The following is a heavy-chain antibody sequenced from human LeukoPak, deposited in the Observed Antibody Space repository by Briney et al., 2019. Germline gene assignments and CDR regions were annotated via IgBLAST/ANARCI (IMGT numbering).Heavy chain of an antibody. CDR3: AKAHYKRVDY. J-gene: IGHJ4*02. D-gene: IGHD4-11*01. CDR1: GFTFSSYS. Sequence: GGSLRLSCVASGFTFSSYSMHWVRQAPGKGLAWVSRISSSGSGGSTYYADSVKGRFTISRDNSKNTLYLQMNSLRAEDTAVYYCAKAHYKRVDYWGQGTLVTVSS. V-gene: IGHV3-23*01. CDR2: ISSSGSGGST.